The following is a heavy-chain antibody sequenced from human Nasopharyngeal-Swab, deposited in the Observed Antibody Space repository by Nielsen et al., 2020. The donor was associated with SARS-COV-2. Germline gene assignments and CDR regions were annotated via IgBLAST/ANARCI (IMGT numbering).Heavy chain of an antibody. CDR1: GFTFSDYS. CDR3: ARDPYTHGLHWFDP. J-gene: IGHJ5*02. Sequence: GESLKISCAASGFTFSDYSMSWIRQAPGKGLERVSFMSSTTGTIYYADSVKGRFTISRDNAKSSLYLHMNSLRAEDTAVYYCARDPYTHGLHWFDPWGQGTLVTVSS. V-gene: IGHV3-11*04. CDR2: MSSTTGTI. D-gene: IGHD5-18*01.